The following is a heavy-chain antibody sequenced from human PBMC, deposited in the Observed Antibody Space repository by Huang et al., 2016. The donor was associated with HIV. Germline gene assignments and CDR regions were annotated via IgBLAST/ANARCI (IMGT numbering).Heavy chain of an antibody. Sequence: QLQLQESGPGLVKPSETLPLTCTVSGDSISRGNYWAWIRQPPGKGLEWIGSIQYSGTTDYNPSLKSRVTISVDTSKNQFSLKLSSGTAADTAVYYCARLLSSDYYQFDFWGQGTLVTVSS. CDR3: ARLLSSDYYQFDF. J-gene: IGHJ4*02. CDR1: GDSISRGNY. V-gene: IGHV4-39*01. CDR2: IQYSGTT. D-gene: IGHD3-22*01.